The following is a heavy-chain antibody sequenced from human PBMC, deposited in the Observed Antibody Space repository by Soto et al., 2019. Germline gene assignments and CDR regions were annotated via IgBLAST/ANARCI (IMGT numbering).Heavy chain of an antibody. D-gene: IGHD2-8*01. CDR3: ATCTNGVCYLDY. CDR1: GDTLTELS. V-gene: IGHV1-24*01. CDR2: FDPEDGET. Sequence: ASVKLSCKVCGDTLTELSMHWVRQAPGKGLEWMGGFDPEDGETIYAQKFQGRVTMTEDTSTDTAYMELSSLRSEDTAVYYCATCTNGVCYLDYWGQGTLVTVSS. J-gene: IGHJ4*02.